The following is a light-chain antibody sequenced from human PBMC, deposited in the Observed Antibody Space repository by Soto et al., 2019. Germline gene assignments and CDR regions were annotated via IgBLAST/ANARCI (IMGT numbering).Light chain of an antibody. CDR3: QQYGTSPWT. Sequence: EIVLTQSPGTLSLSPGEGATLSCRASQSVGSDFLAWYQQRPGQPPRILIFGASGRAAGIPDRFSGSGSGTDFSLTISRLEPEDFAVYYCQQYGTSPWTFGQGTKVDIK. CDR2: GAS. V-gene: IGKV3-20*01. CDR1: QSVGSDF. J-gene: IGKJ1*01.